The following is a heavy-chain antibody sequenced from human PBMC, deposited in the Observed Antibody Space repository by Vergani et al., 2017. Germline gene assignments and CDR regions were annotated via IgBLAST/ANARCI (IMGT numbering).Heavy chain of an antibody. CDR3: ARRHDEFWSGKGYFDY. V-gene: IGHV4-39*01. Sequence: QLQLQESGPGLVKPSETLSLTCTVSGGSISSSSYYWGWIRQPPGKGLEWIGSIYYSGSTYYNPSLKSRVTIFVDTSKNQFSLKLSSVTAADTAVYYCARRHDEFWSGKGYFDYWGQGTLVTVSS. CDR1: GGSISSSSYY. CDR2: IYYSGST. D-gene: IGHD3-3*01. J-gene: IGHJ4*02.